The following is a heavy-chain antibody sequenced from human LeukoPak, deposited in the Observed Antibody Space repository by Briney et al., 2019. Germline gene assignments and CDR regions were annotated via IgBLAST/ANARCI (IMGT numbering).Heavy chain of an antibody. D-gene: IGHD5-12*01. CDR3: ARAPGGSGYYYFDY. CDR1: GYTFTGYY. CDR2: INPKSVGT. V-gene: IGHV1-2*02. Sequence: GASVKVSCKASGYTFTGYYMHWARQAPGQGLDWMGLINPKSVGTNYAQKFQGRVTMNRDTSISTAYMERSRLRSDDTAVYYCARAPGGSGYYYFDYWGQGTLVTVSS. J-gene: IGHJ4*02.